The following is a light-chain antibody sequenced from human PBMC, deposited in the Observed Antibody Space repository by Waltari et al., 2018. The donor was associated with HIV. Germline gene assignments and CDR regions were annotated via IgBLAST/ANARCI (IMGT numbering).Light chain of an antibody. CDR1: SSDVGSSNS. V-gene: IGLV2-11*01. Sequence: QSSLTQPRSVSGSPGQSVTIPCSGTSSDVGSSNSVSWYQQHPGKAPKVMIYDVSKRPSGVPDRFSGSKSGKTASLTISGLQAEDEADYYCCSYAGMYTWVFGGGTKLTVL. J-gene: IGLJ3*02. CDR3: CSYAGMYTWV. CDR2: DVS.